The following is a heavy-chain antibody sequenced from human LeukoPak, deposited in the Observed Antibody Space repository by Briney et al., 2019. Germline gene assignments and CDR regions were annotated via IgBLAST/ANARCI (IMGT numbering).Heavy chain of an antibody. CDR2: IYYSGST. CDR3: ARPGIAAARDAFDI. J-gene: IGHJ3*02. V-gene: IGHV4-59*01. Sequence: SGTLSLTCTVSGGSISSYYWSWIRQPPGKGLEWIGYIYYSGSTNYNPSLKSRVTISVDTSKNQFSLKLSSVTAADTAVYYCARPGIAAARDAFDIWGQGTMVTVPS. D-gene: IGHD6-13*01. CDR1: GGSISSYY.